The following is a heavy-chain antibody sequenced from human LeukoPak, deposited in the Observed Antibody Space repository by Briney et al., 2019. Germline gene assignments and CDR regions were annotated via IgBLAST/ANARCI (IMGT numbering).Heavy chain of an antibody. Sequence: VKVPCKASGGTFSSYAISWVRQAPGQGLEWMGGIIPIFGTANYAQKFQGRVTITADKSTSTAYMELSSLRSEDTAVYYCATGRYCSSTSCYANDYWGQGTLVTVSS. CDR2: IIPIFGTA. CDR1: GGTFSSYA. D-gene: IGHD2-2*01. V-gene: IGHV1-69*13. CDR3: ATGRYCSSTSCYANDY. J-gene: IGHJ4*02.